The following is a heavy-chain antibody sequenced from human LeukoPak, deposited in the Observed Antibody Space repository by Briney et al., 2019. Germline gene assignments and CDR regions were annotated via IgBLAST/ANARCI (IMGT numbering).Heavy chain of an antibody. Sequence: GGSLRLSCAASGFTFSSYSMNWVRQAPGKGLEWVSSISSSSSYIYYADSVKGRFTISRDNAKNSLYLQMNSLRAEDTAVYYCARVFSSSSPLGPFDYWGQGTLVTVSS. CDR3: ARVFSSSSPLGPFDY. CDR1: GFTFSSYS. J-gene: IGHJ4*02. V-gene: IGHV3-21*01. CDR2: ISSSSSYI. D-gene: IGHD6-6*01.